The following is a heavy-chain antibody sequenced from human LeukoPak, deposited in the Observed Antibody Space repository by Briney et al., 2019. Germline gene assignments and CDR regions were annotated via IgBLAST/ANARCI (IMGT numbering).Heavy chain of an antibody. CDR2: INPSGGST. CDR1: GYTFTSYY. Sequence: ASVKVSCKASGYTFTSYYMHWVRRAPGQGLEWMGIINPSGGSTSYAQKFQGRVTMTRDTSTSTVYMELSSLRSEDTAVYYCAXDYYDSSGELHSGYYYYMDVWGKGTTVTISS. CDR3: AXDYYDSSGELHSGYYYYMDV. D-gene: IGHD3-22*01. J-gene: IGHJ6*03. V-gene: IGHV1-46*01.